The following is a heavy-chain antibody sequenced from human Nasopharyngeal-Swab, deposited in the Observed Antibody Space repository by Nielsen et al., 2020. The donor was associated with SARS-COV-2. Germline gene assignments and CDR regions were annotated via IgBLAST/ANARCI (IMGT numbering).Heavy chain of an antibody. J-gene: IGHJ5*02. CDR2: INHSGST. CDR1: CGSFRGYY. D-gene: IGHD6-19*01. V-gene: IGHV4-34*01. Sequence: SETLSLTCAVYCGSFRGYYWSWIRQPPGKGLEWIGEINHSGSTNYNPSLKSRVTISVDTSKNQFSLKLSSVTAADAAVYYCARALGYSSAWGQGTLVTVSS. CDR3: ARALGYSSA.